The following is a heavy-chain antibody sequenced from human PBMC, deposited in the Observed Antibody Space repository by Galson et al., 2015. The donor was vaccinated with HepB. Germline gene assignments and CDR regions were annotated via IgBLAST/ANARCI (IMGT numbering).Heavy chain of an antibody. J-gene: IGHJ4*02. CDR1: GFTFSRLG. D-gene: IGHD1-1*01. V-gene: IGHV3-23*01. CDR3: AKGTTSIDY. CDR2: ISMSGSGR. Sequence: SLRLSCAASGFTFSRLGRTWVRHAPGQGLECVSAISMSGSGRDYVDSVRGRFTISRDNSNNMLHLQMNDVRAEDTAVYYCAKGTTSIDYWGQGTLVTVSS.